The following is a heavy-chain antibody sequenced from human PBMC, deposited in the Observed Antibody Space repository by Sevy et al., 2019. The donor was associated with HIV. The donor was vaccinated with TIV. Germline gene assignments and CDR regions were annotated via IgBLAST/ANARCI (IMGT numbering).Heavy chain of an antibody. CDR2: ISKDGSQK. CDR1: GFTFSNYG. CDR3: AKGVLGELSLSLFDI. V-gene: IGHV3-30*18. D-gene: IGHD3-16*02. Sequence: GGSLRLSCAASGFTFSNYGMHWVRQVPGKGLEWVAVISKDGSQKYYGDIVKGRFTISGDSSKNMLYLQMNSLRAEDTAVYYCAKGVLGELSLSLFDIWGQGTLVTVSS. J-gene: IGHJ3*02.